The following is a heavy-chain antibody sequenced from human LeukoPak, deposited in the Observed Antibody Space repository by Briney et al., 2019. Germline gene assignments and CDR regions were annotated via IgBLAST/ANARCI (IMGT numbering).Heavy chain of an antibody. CDR2: FDPEDGET. Sequence: GGSLRLSCAASGFTFSSYVMHWVRQAPGKGLEWMGGFDPEDGETIYAQKFQGRVTMTEDTSTDTAYMELSSLRSEDTAVYYCATDQVGATFDPWGQGTLVTVSS. D-gene: IGHD1-26*01. CDR1: GFTFSSYV. CDR3: ATDQVGATFDP. V-gene: IGHV1-24*01. J-gene: IGHJ5*02.